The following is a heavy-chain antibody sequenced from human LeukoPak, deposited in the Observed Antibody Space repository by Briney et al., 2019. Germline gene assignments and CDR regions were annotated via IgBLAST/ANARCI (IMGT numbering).Heavy chain of an antibody. CDR2: INHSGST. D-gene: IGHD3-10*01. J-gene: IGHJ4*02. V-gene: IGHV4-34*01. CDR1: GGSFSGYY. CDR3: ARALWGYYGSGRAFDY. Sequence: SETLSLTCAVYGGSFSGYYWSWIRQPPGKGLEWIGEINHSGSTNYNPSLKSRVTISVDTSKNQFSLKLSSVTAADTAVYYCARALWGYYGSGRAFDYWGQGTLLTVSS.